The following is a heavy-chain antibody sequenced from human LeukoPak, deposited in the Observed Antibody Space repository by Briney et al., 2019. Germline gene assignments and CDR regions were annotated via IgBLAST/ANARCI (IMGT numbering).Heavy chain of an antibody. D-gene: IGHD6-6*01. CDR3: ARGGPFPSGSSSREYYLDY. J-gene: IGHJ4*02. V-gene: IGHV1-18*01. CDR1: GYDFINSV. Sequence: ASVKVSCKASGYDFINSVISWVRQAPGQGLEWMGWRSIYNGNTDYKLQGKVTMTTDTSTSTAYMEVRSLRSDDTAVYYCARGGPFPSGSSSREYYLDYWGQGTLVTVSS. CDR2: RSIYNGNT.